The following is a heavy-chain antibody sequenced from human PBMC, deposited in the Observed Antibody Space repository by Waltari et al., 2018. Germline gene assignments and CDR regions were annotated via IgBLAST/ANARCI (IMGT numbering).Heavy chain of an antibody. J-gene: IGHJ5*02. Sequence: QLQLQESGPGLVKPSETLSLTCSVSGASISSSNYYWGWIRQPPGKGLEWIGSMFNGGSTDYNPSLKSRVTISVDTSKNQFSLRLNSVTAADTARYYCARHGYSGGWFDPWGQGTLVTVSS. CDR3: ARHGYSGGWFDP. D-gene: IGHD4-17*01. CDR1: GASISSSNYY. V-gene: IGHV4-39*01. CDR2: MFNGGST.